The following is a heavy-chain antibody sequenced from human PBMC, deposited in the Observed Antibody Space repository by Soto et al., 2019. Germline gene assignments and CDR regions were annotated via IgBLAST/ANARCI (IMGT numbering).Heavy chain of an antibody. Sequence: QVQLVQSGAEVKKPGASVKVSCKASGYTFTSYDINWVRQATGQGLEWMGWMNPNSGNTGYAQKFQGRVTKPRNTSISTAYMELSSLRSDDTAVYYCARGRRGRDGYNKGGDYWGQGTLVTVSS. J-gene: IGHJ4*02. D-gene: IGHD5-12*01. CDR1: GYTFTSYD. CDR2: MNPNSGNT. V-gene: IGHV1-8*01. CDR3: ARGRRGRDGYNKGGDY.